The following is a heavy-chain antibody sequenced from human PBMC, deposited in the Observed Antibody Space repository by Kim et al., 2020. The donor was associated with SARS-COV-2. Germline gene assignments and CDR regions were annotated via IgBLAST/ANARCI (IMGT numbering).Heavy chain of an antibody. D-gene: IGHD2-8*01. V-gene: IGHV1-2*02. CDR1: GDTFTGYY. CDR2: INPNSGGT. Sequence: ASVKVSCKASGDTFTGYYMHWVRQAPGQGLEWMGWINPNSGGTNYAQKFQGRVTMTRDTSISTAYMELSRLRSDDTAVYYCASGGDGRCMLCSDFDYWGQGNLVTVSS. CDR3: ASGGDGRCMLCSDFDY. J-gene: IGHJ4*02.